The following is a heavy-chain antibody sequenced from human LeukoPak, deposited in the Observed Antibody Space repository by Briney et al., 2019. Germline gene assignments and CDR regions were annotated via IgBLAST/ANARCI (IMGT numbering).Heavy chain of an antibody. V-gene: IGHV3-48*03. CDR2: ISSSGSTI. D-gene: IGHD3-10*02. Sequence: PGRSLRLSCAASGFTFSNYPMHWVRQAPGKGLEWVSYISSSGSTIYYADSVKGRFTISRDNAKNSLYLQMNSLRAEDTTVYYCAELGITMIGGVWGKGTTVTISS. J-gene: IGHJ6*04. CDR1: GFTFSNYP. CDR3: AELGITMIGGV.